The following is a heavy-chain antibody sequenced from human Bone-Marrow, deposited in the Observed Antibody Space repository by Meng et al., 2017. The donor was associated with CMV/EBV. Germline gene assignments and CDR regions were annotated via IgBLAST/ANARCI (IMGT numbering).Heavy chain of an antibody. D-gene: IGHD3-3*01. CDR2: IYHSGST. CDR3: ARDHRFTIFGVVIPNYYGRDV. Sequence: SETLSLTCAVSGGSISSSNWWSWVRQPTGKGLEWIGEIYHSGSTNYNPSLKSRVTISVDKSMNQFSLKLSSVTAADTAVYYCARDHRFTIFGVVIPNYYGRDVWGQGNTVNVPS. V-gene: IGHV4-4*02. J-gene: IGHJ6*02. CDR1: GGSISSSNW.